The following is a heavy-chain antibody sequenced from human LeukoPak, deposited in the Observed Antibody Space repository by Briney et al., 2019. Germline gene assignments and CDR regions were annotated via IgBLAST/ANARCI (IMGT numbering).Heavy chain of an antibody. D-gene: IGHD2-15*01. CDR3: AREGVLSIDY. Sequence: GGSLRLSCAASGFTFSSYEMNWVRQAPGKGLEWVSYISSSGSTIYYADSVKGRFTISRDNAKNSLYLQMNSLRAEGTAVYYCAREGVLSIDYWGQGTLVTVSS. J-gene: IGHJ4*02. V-gene: IGHV3-48*03. CDR1: GFTFSSYE. CDR2: ISSSGSTI.